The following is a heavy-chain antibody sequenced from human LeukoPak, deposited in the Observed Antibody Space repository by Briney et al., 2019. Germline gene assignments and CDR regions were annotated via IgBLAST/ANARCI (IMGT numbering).Heavy chain of an antibody. CDR3: ARMYYYYDSSDYFPRDPLFDY. V-gene: IGHV3-11*06. CDR1: GFTFSDYS. Sequence: PGGSLRLSCAVFGFTFSDYSMSWIRQAPGKGLEWLAYIDIRSGHTNYAESVKGRFTISRDNAENSVYLQMNSLRTEDTAVYYCARMYYYYDSSDYFPRDPLFDYWGQGMLVAVSS. D-gene: IGHD3-22*01. J-gene: IGHJ4*02. CDR2: IDIRSGHT.